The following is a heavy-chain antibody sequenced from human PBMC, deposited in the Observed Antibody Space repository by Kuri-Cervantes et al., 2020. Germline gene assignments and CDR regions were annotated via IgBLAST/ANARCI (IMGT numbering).Heavy chain of an antibody. Sequence: ASVKVSCKASGDTFTSYDINWVRQATGQGLEWMGWMNPNSGNTGYAQKFQGRVTMTRNTSISTAYMELSSLRSEDTAVYYCARGGRYCSSTSCYTRWELYYYYGMDVWGQGTTVTVSS. D-gene: IGHD2-2*02. CDR3: ARGGRYCSSTSCYTRWELYYYYGMDV. J-gene: IGHJ6*02. CDR2: MNPNSGNT. V-gene: IGHV1-8*01. CDR1: GDTFTSYD.